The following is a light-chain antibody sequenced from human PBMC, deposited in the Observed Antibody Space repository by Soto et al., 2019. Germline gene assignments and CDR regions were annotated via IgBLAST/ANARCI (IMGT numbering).Light chain of an antibody. Sequence: QSVLTQPPSASGTPGQRVIISCSGSSSNIGSNTVNWYQQRPGTAPRLLIYSNNQRPSGVPDRFSGSKSGTSASLAISGLQSEDEADYYCAAWDDSLNGVVFGGGTKLTVL. CDR3: AAWDDSLNGVV. CDR1: SSNIGSNT. CDR2: SNN. V-gene: IGLV1-44*01. J-gene: IGLJ2*01.